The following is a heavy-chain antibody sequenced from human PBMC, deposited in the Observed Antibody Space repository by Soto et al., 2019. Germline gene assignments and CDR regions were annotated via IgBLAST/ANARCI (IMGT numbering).Heavy chain of an antibody. V-gene: IGHV3-23*01. D-gene: IGHD3-10*01. Sequence: GGSLRLSXAASGFTFSSYAMSWVRQAPGKGLEWVSAISGSGGSTYYADSVKGRFTISRDNSKNTLYLQMNSLRAEDTAVYYRAKDSMVRGVIRVSWDYWGQGTLVTVSS. CDR1: GFTFSSYA. J-gene: IGHJ4*02. CDR3: AKDSMVRGVIRVSWDY. CDR2: ISGSGGST.